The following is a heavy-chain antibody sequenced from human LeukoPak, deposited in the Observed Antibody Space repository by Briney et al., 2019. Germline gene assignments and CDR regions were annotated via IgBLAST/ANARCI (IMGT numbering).Heavy chain of an antibody. J-gene: IGHJ6*04. Sequence: GGSLRLSCATSGFTFSNSGMSWVRQAPGKGLEWVSSISSDSTYKYYADSVKGRFTISRDNAKNSLYLQMNSLRAEDTAVYYCAELGITMIGGVWGKGTTVTISS. V-gene: IGHV3-21*01. CDR1: GFTFSNSG. CDR2: ISSDSTYK. CDR3: AELGITMIGGV. D-gene: IGHD3-10*02.